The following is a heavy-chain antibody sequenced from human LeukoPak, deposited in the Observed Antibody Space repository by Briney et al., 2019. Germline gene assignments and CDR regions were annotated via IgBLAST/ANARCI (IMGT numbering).Heavy chain of an antibody. Sequence: WRSLRLSCAASGFTFGDYTMHWVRQAPGKGLEWVSLISWDGGSTYYADSVKGRFTISRDNSKNSLYLQMNSLRTEDTALYYCAKELRLGELSLYRGGGIDYWGQGTLVTVSS. CDR1: GFTFGDYT. V-gene: IGHV3-43*01. CDR2: ISWDGGST. D-gene: IGHD3-16*02. J-gene: IGHJ4*02. CDR3: AKELRLGELSLYRGGGIDY.